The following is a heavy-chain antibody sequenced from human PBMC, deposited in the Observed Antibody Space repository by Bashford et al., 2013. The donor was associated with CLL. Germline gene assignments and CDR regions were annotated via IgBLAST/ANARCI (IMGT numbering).Heavy chain of an antibody. Sequence: ASVKVSCKASGYTFTSYYMHWVRQAPGQGLEWMGIINPSGGSTSYAQKFQGRVTMTRDTSTSTVYMELSSLRSEDTAVYYCAREGVTPDGYYGMDVWGQGTTVTVSS. CDR1: GYTFTSYY. CDR3: AREGVTPDGYYGMDV. V-gene: IGHV1-46*03. CDR2: INPSGGST. J-gene: IGHJ6*02. D-gene: IGHD3-16*01.